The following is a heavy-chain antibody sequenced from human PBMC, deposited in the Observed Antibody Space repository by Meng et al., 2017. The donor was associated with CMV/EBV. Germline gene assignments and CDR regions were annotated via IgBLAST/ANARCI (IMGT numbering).Heavy chain of an antibody. D-gene: IGHD3-22*01. V-gene: IGHV4-34*01. Sequence: SETLSLTCAVYGGSFSGYYWSWIRQPPGKGPEWIGEVNHSGSTNYNPSLKSRVTISVDTSKNQFSLKLSSVTAADTAVYYCARGVRASPYYYDSSGYYPHWGQGTLVTVSS. CDR3: ARGVRASPYYYDSSGYYPH. CDR1: GGSFSGYY. CDR2: VNHSGST. J-gene: IGHJ4*02.